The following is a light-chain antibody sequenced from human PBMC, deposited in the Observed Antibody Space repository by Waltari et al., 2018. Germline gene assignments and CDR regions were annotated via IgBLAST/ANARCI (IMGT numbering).Light chain of an antibody. CDR3: HQYNDWPPT. J-gene: IGKJ1*01. CDR2: GAP. Sequence: EVVMTQSPATLSVSPGERATLSCRASQSVSTNLAWSQQKPGQAPRLLIYGAPVRATDIPARFSGSGSGTEFTLTISSLQSEDFAVYYCHQYNDWPPTFGQGTTVEIK. CDR1: QSVSTN. V-gene: IGKV3-15*01.